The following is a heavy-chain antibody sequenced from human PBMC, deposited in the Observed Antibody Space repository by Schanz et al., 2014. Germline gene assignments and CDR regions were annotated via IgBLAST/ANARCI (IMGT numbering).Heavy chain of an antibody. V-gene: IGHV4-4*02. CDR2: IYHSGST. D-gene: IGHD6-19*01. J-gene: IGHJ5*02. CDR1: GASISSSNW. Sequence: QVQLQESGPGLVKPSGTLSLTCAVSGASISSSNWWSWVRQPPGKGLEWIGEIYHSGSTNYNPSLKRQGPLTVDTPKEQFPLKGTPMTPADPAVYYWAGGHHTPRLTVAGRGFDPWGQGTLVTVSS. CDR3: AGGHHTPRLTVAGRGFDP.